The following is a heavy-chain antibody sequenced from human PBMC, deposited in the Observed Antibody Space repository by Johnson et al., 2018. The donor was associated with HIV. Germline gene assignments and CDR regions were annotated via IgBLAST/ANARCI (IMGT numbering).Heavy chain of an antibody. J-gene: IGHJ3*02. CDR2: ISSSGSTI. V-gene: IGHV3-11*04. CDR1: GFSFSDYY. D-gene: IGHD6-13*01. CDR3: ASITTIAAAGRGAFDI. Sequence: QVQLVESGGGLVNPGGSLRLSCAASGFSFSDYYMSWIRQAPGKGLEWVSYISSSGSTIYYADSVKGRFPISRDNAKNSLYLQMNSLRAEDTAVYYCASITTIAAAGRGAFDIWGQGTMVTVSS.